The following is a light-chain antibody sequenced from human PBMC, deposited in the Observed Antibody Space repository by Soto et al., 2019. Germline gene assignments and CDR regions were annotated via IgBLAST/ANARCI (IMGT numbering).Light chain of an antibody. J-gene: IGKJ1*01. CDR1: QSISSW. CDR3: QESSNWSWT. V-gene: IGKV1-5*01. Sequence: DTQMTQSPSTXSASVGDRVTITCRASQSISSWLAWYQQKPGKAPKLLIYDASSLESGVPSRFSGSGSGTEFTLTISSLQPDDFATYYCQESSNWSWTFGQGTKVDIK. CDR2: DAS.